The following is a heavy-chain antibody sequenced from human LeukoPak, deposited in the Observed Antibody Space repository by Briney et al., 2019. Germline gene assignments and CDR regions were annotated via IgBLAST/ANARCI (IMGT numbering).Heavy chain of an antibody. Sequence: GGSLRLSCSASGFTFSSYGMHWVRQAPGKGLVWLSRISSDGSTTNYADSVKGRFIISRDNAENTLYMEVNNLRAEDTGLYYCAREDALERLQWGQGTLVTVSS. CDR1: GFTFSSYG. D-gene: IGHD6-25*01. V-gene: IGHV3-74*01. CDR2: ISSDGSTT. CDR3: AREDALERLQ. J-gene: IGHJ4*02.